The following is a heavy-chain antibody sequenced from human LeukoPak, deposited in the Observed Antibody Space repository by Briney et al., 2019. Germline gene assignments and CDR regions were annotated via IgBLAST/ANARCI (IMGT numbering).Heavy chain of an antibody. CDR3: ARGPVVAATRERNWFDP. D-gene: IGHD2-15*01. CDR1: GYTFTSYD. V-gene: IGHV1-8*01. Sequence: ASVKVSCKASGYTFTSYDINWVRHATGQGLEWMGWMNPNSGKTGYAHKFQGRVTMTSNTSISTANLELRSLRSEDAAVYYCARGPVVAATRERNWFDPWGQGTLVTVSS. CDR2: MNPNSGKT. J-gene: IGHJ5*02.